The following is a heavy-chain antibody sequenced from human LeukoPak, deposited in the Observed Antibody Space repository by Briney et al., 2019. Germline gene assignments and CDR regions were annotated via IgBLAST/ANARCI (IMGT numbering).Heavy chain of an antibody. Sequence: SGGSLRLSCAASGFTFSSNAMHWVRQAPGKGLEWVAVIWYDGSNTYYADSVKGRFTVSRDNSNNTLYMQMNSLRAEDTAVYYCARASLVGATLIDHWGQGTMVTVSS. V-gene: IGHV3-33*01. D-gene: IGHD1-26*01. J-gene: IGHJ4*02. CDR2: IWYDGSNT. CDR1: GFTFSSNA. CDR3: ARASLVGATLIDH.